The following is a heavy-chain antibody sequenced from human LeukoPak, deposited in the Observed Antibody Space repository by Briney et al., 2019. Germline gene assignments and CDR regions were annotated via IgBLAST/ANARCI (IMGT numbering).Heavy chain of an antibody. CDR2: ISYDGSNK. V-gene: IGHV3-30-3*01. CDR1: GFTFSSYA. J-gene: IGHJ6*02. D-gene: IGHD3-9*01. Sequence: GGSLRLSCAASGFTFSSYAMHWVRQAPGKGLEWVAVISYDGSNKYYADSVKGRFTISRDNSKNTLYLQMNSLRAEDTAVYYCARDLRYFDWLLKGMDVWGQGTTVTVSS. CDR3: ARDLRYFDWLLKGMDV.